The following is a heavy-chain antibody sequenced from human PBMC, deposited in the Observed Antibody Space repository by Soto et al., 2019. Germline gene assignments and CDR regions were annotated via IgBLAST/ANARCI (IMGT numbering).Heavy chain of an antibody. V-gene: IGHV5-51*01. CDR3: ARLKRGGGTCYRTYCGMDV. D-gene: IGHD2-15*01. J-gene: IGHJ6*02. CDR2: IYPDDSDT. CDR1: GFSFPNYW. Sequence: PGESLKISCKGSGFSFPNYWIGWVRQMPGKGLEWMGVIYPDDSDTRYSPSFQGQVTISADKSISTAHLQWSSLKASDTAMYYCARLKRGGGTCYRTYCGMDVWGQGTTVTVSS.